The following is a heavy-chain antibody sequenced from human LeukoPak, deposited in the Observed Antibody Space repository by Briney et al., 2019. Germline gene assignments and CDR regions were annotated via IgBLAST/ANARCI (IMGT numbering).Heavy chain of an antibody. V-gene: IGHV4-39*07. CDR3: ARERYFHGGKTWFDP. CDR2: IYYTGST. Sequence: PSETLSLTCSVSGGYIITSDHYWGWIRQPPGKGLEWIGSIYYTGSTSTNPFFKSRVTVSVDTSKNQFSLNLTSVTAADTAVYYWARERYFHGGKTWFDPWGQGTLVTVSS. J-gene: IGHJ5*02. CDR1: GGYIITSDHY. D-gene: IGHD4-23*01.